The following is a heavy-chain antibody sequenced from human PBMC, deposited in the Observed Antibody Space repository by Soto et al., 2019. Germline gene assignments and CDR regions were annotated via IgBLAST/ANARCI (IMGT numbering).Heavy chain of an antibody. D-gene: IGHD3-10*01. CDR2: ISSSGSTI. J-gene: IGHJ4*02. CDR3: ASRMVRGVISY. V-gene: IGHV3-11*01. Sequence: GGSLRLSCAASGFTFSDYYMSWIRQAPGKGLEWVSYISSSGSTIYYADSVKGRFTISRDNAKNSLYLQMNSLRAEDTAVYYCASRMVRGVISYWGQGTLVTVSS. CDR1: GFTFSDYY.